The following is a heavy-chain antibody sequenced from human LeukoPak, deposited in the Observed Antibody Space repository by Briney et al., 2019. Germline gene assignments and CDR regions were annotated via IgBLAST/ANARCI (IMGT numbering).Heavy chain of an antibody. D-gene: IGHD6-13*01. J-gene: IGHJ4*02. CDR3: ARDPIRIAAPDY. Sequence: SVKVSCKASGGTFSSYAISWVRQAPGQGLEWIGRIIPIFGTANYAQKFQGRVTITTDESTSTAYMELSSLRSEDTAVYYCARDPIRIAAPDYWGQGTLVTVSS. CDR1: GGTFSSYA. CDR2: IIPIFGTA. V-gene: IGHV1-69*05.